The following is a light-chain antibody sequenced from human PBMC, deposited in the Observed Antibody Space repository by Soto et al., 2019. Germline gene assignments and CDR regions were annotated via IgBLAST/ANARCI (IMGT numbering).Light chain of an antibody. CDR1: QRISTW. Sequence: DIQMTQSPSTLSASVGYGVTITCRASQRISTWLAWYQQKPGKAPKILISDASSLETGVPSRFSGSGSGTEFTLTINSLQPEDFATYYCKQYKSYWTFGQGTKVDIK. CDR3: KQYKSYWT. J-gene: IGKJ1*01. V-gene: IGKV1-5*01. CDR2: DAS.